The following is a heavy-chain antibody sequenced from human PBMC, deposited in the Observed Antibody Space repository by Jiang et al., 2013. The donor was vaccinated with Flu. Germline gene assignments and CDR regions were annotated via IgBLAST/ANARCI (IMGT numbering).Heavy chain of an antibody. CDR1: GYTFTSYA. D-gene: IGHD6-13*01. CDR2: INAGNGNT. CDR3: ARGWVAAAGLGVY. Sequence: SGAEVKKPGASVKVSCKASGYTFTSYAMHWVRQAPGQRLEWMGWINAGNGNTKYSQKFQGRVTITRDTSASTAYMELSSLRSEDTAVYYCARGWVAAAGLGVYWGQGTLVTVSS. J-gene: IGHJ4*02. V-gene: IGHV1-3*01.